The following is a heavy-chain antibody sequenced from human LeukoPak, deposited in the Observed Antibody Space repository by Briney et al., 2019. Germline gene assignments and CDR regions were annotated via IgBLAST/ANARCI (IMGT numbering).Heavy chain of an antibody. CDR2: ISYDGSNK. CDR1: GFTFSSYA. V-gene: IGHV3-30*04. CDR3: AIDVLAGPCGDYGDGMDV. D-gene: IGHD4-17*01. Sequence: GGSLRPSCAASGFTFSSYAMHWVRQAPGKGLEWVAVISYDGSNKYYAASVKGRFTISSDNSKNTLYLQMNSLKAEDTAAYYRAIDVLAGPCGDYGDGMDVWGQGTTVTVSS. J-gene: IGHJ6*02.